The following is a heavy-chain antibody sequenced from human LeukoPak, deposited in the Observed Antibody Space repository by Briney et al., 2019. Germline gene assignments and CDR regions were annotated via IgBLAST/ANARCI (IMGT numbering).Heavy chain of an antibody. CDR3: ARNEGSYYNFWSGFYI. Sequence: GRSLRLSCAASGFTFSSYGMHWVRQAPGKGLEWVAVIWYDGSNKYYADSVKGRFTISRDNSKNTLYLQMNSLRAEDTAVYYCARNEGSYYNFWSGFYIWGQGTLVTVSS. CDR1: GFTFSSYG. D-gene: IGHD3-3*01. J-gene: IGHJ4*02. CDR2: IWYDGSNK. V-gene: IGHV3-33*01.